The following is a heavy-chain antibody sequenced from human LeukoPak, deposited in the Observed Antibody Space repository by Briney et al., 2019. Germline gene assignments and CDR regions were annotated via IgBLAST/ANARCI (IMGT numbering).Heavy chain of an antibody. D-gene: IGHD3-22*01. CDR3: ARDRGWRSSGYYLYYFDF. V-gene: IGHV3-74*01. J-gene: IGHJ4*02. CDR1: GLAFSAYK. CDR2: ISTDGYTT. Sequence: GGSMRLSCAASGLAFSAYKMHWVRQAPRKGLVWVSRISTDGYTTDYADFVQGRFTASRDNTKNTWSLEMNSLRAEDTAVYYCARDRGWRSSGYYLYYFDFWGQGTLVTVSS.